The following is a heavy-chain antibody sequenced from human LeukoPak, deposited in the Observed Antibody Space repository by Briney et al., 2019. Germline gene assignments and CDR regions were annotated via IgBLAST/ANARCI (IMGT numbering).Heavy chain of an antibody. CDR1: GFTFSNDW. J-gene: IGHJ4*02. Sequence: GGSLRLSCAASGFTFSNDWMSWVRQAPGKGLEWVGRIKSKSDGGTTDYAAPVKGRFTISRDDSKNTLYLQMNSLKTEDTAVYYCTTDPSGSPVDHWGQGTLVTVSS. V-gene: IGHV3-15*01. CDR3: TTDPSGSPVDH. CDR2: IKSKSDGGTT. D-gene: IGHD1-26*01.